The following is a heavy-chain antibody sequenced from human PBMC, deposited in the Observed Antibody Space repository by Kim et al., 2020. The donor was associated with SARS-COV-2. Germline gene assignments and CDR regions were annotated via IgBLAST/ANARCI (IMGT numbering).Heavy chain of an antibody. V-gene: IGHV4-59*08. D-gene: IGHD1-26*01. J-gene: IGHJ4*02. Sequence: SETLSLTCTVSGGSISSHYWSWIRQPPGKGLEWIGYIYYSGTTNYDPSLKSRVTISVDTSRNQFSLKLSSVTAADTAVYYCARFRSTWYLDCWGQGTLVT. CDR2: IYYSGTT. CDR3: ARFRSTWYLDC. CDR1: GGSISSHY.